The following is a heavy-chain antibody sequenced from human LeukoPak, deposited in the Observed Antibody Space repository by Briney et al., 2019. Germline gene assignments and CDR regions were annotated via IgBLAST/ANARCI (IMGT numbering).Heavy chain of an antibody. Sequence: GWSLRLSCAAAGITFSTYALHWVRQAPGKRLEWVAVISYDGSKKFYADSVKGLFTISRDNSNNTVYLQMTSLRAEDTAVYYCARETLSSGWYPPDYWGQGTLVTVSS. CDR1: GITFSTYA. CDR3: ARETLSSGWYPPDY. D-gene: IGHD6-19*01. J-gene: IGHJ4*02. V-gene: IGHV3-30-3*01. CDR2: ISYDGSKK.